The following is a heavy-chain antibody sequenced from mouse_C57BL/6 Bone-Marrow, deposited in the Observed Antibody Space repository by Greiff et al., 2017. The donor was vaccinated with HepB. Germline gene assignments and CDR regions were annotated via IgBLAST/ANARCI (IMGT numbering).Heavy chain of an antibody. V-gene: IGHV5-17*01. CDR2: ISSGSSTI. D-gene: IGHD2-4*01. J-gene: IGHJ3*01. Sequence: EVQGVESGGGLVKPGGSLKLSCAASGFTFSDYGMHWVRQAPEKGLEWVAYISSGSSTIYYADTVKGRFTISRDNAKNTLFLQMTSLRSEDTAMYYCARPIYYDYDEFAYWGQGTLVTVSA. CDR1: GFTFSDYG. CDR3: ARPIYYDYDEFAY.